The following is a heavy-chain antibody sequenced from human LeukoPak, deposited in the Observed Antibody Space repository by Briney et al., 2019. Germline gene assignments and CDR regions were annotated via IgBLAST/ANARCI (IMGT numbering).Heavy chain of an antibody. CDR2: INPNSGGT. Sequence: APVKPSCKASGYTFTGYYMHWVRQSPGHGLEWMGWINPNSGGTSYAGTCQGRVTMTRDTSISTAYMELSRLRSDDTAVYYCATGSSYGGYWGQGTLVTVSS. V-gene: IGHV1-2*02. D-gene: IGHD6-6*01. CDR3: ATGSSYGGY. J-gene: IGHJ4*02. CDR1: GYTFTGYY.